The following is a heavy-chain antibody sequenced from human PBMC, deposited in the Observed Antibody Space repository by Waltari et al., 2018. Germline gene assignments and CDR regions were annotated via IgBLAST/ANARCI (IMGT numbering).Heavy chain of an antibody. CDR1: GFSCSSYG. D-gene: IGHD2-2*01. CDR2: IGFDGSNK. V-gene: IGHV3-33*08. CDR3: ARKTSALYFDY. Sequence: QVQLVESGGGVVQPGRSLRLSCAASGFSCSSYGMHWVRQAPGKGLEWVAVIGFDGSNKYYADAVKGRFTISRDNSKNTLYLQMNSLRAEDTAVYYCARKTSALYFDYCGQGALVTVSS. J-gene: IGHJ4*02.